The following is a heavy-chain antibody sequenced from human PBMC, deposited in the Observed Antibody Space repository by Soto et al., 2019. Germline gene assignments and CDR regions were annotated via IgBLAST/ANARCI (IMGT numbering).Heavy chain of an antibody. CDR1: GFTFSSYA. V-gene: IGHV3-23*01. CDR2: ISGSGGST. Sequence: GGSLRLSCAASGFTFSSYAMSWVRQAPGKGLEWVSAISGSGGSTYYADSVKGRFTISGDNSKNTLYLQMNSLRAEDTAVYYCAKRGPLGFCASTSCYAFDYWGPGALVTVSS. D-gene: IGHD2-2*01. J-gene: IGHJ4*02. CDR3: AKRGPLGFCASTSCYAFDY.